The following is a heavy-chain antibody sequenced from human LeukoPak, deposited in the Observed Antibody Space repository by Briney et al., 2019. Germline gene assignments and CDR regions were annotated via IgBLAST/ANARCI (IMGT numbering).Heavy chain of an antibody. CDR2: INPNSGGT. J-gene: IGHJ3*02. CDR3: ARELRGYSYGSHDAFDI. Sequence: GASVKVSCMASGYTFTGYYMHWVRQAPGQGLEWMGWINPNSGGTNYAQKFQGRVTMTRDTSISTAYMELSRLRSDDTAVYYCARELRGYSYGSHDAFDIWGQGTMVTVSS. V-gene: IGHV1-2*02. CDR1: GYTFTGYY. D-gene: IGHD5-18*01.